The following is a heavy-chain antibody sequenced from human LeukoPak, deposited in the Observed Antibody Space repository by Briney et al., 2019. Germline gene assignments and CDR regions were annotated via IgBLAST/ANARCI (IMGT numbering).Heavy chain of an antibody. D-gene: IGHD3-10*01. J-gene: IGHJ4*02. V-gene: IGHV3-23*01. CDR1: GFTFSRHG. CDR2: ISPSGDIK. Sequence: GGSLRLSCVASGFTFSRHGMNWVRQAPGKGLEWVSGISPSGDIKYYVDSVKGRFTVSRDNSKNTLYLQINSLRDEDTAVYYCAKLPSGYYGSGSYYKAWIDYWGQGTLVTVSS. CDR3: AKLPSGYYGSGSYYKAWIDY.